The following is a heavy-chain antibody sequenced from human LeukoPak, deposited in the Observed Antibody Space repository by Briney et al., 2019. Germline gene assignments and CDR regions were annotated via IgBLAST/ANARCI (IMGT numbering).Heavy chain of an antibody. J-gene: IGHJ4*02. CDR3: ARTIVGATILDY. V-gene: IGHV3-7*01. CDR1: GFTFSSYW. CDR2: IKQDGSEK. Sequence: PGGSLRLSCAASGFTFSSYWISWVRQAPGKGLEWVANIKQDGSEKYYVDSVKGRFTISRDNAKNSLYLQMNSLRAEDTAVYYCARTIVGATILDYWGQGTLVTVSS. D-gene: IGHD1-26*01.